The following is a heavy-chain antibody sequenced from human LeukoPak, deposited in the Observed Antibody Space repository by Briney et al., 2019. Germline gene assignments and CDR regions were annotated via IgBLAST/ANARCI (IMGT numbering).Heavy chain of an antibody. Sequence: GGSLRLSCAASGFTFSSYAMSWVRQAPGKGLEWVSSIGSTSTYMYYADSVKGRFTISRDNAKNSLYLQMNSLRAEDTAVYYCAGPPFMDAPMAFYWYFDLWGRGTLVTVSS. D-gene: IGHD5-18*01. V-gene: IGHV3-21*01. J-gene: IGHJ2*01. CDR2: IGSTSTYM. CDR1: GFTFSSYA. CDR3: AGPPFMDAPMAFYWYFDL.